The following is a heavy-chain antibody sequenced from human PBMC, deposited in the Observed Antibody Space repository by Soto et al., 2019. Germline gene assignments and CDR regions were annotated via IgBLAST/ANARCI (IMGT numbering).Heavy chain of an antibody. CDR1: GGTFSSYA. CDR2: IIPILGIA. J-gene: IGHJ4*02. Sequence: QVQLVQSGAEVKKPGSSVKVSCKASGGTFSSYAISWVRQAPGQGLEWMGRIIPILGIANYAQNFQGRVTITADKSTSTAYMELSSLTSEDTAVYYCAREPASYNWNDGYFDYWRQGTLVTVSS. V-gene: IGHV1-69*09. CDR3: AREPASYNWNDGYFDY. D-gene: IGHD1-20*01.